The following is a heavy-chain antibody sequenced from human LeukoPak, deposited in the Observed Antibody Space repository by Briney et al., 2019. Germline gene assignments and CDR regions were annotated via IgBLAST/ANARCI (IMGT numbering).Heavy chain of an antibody. CDR2: IVGTGGST. CDR1: GFTFSNYA. D-gene: IGHD3-9*01. Sequence: PGGSLTLSCAASGFTFSNYAMRWVRQAPGKGLECLSAIVGTGGSTYYADSVKGRFTISRDNSKNTLYLQMNSLRAEDTAVYYCAKWGDYDILTGYYDSDYWGQGTLVTVSS. CDR3: AKWGDYDILTGYYDSDY. J-gene: IGHJ4*02. V-gene: IGHV3-23*01.